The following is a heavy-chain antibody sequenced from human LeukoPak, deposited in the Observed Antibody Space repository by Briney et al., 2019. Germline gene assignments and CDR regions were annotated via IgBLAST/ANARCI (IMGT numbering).Heavy chain of an antibody. CDR3: AREFTGYGNTDY. D-gene: IGHD5-12*01. Sequence: SGGSLRLSCAASGFTFSDYTMNWVRQAPGKGLEWVACITTRSSYMYYADSVKGRFTISRDNAKNSLYLQMNSLRAEDTAVYYCAREFTGYGNTDYWGQGTLVTVSS. CDR1: GFTFSDYT. CDR2: ITTRSSYM. V-gene: IGHV3-21*01. J-gene: IGHJ4*02.